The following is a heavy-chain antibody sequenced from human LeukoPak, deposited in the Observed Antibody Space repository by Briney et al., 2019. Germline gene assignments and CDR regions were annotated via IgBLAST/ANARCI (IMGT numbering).Heavy chain of an antibody. D-gene: IGHD6-19*01. CDR2: INTDGTVT. V-gene: IGHV3-74*01. Sequence: GGSLRLSCAASGFTFSNYWMLWVRQAPGKGLERVSRINTDGTVTTYADSVKGRFTVSRDNADNTMFLQMNCVRDEDTAVYYCATKQWLAPPPDSWGEGTPVTVSS. J-gene: IGHJ4*02. CDR1: GFTFSNYW. CDR3: ATKQWLAPPPDS.